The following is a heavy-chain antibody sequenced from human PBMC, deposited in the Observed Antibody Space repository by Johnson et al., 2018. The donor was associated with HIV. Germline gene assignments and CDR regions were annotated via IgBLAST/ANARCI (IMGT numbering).Heavy chain of an antibody. CDR1: GFTVSSNF. D-gene: IGHD5-18*01. J-gene: IGHJ3*02. Sequence: VQLVESGGGLVQPGGSLRLSCAASGFTVSSNFMTWVRQAPGKGLEWVSVIYRGGSTYYGDSVKGRFTISRDNSKNTLYLQMNSLKAEDTAVYYCARESSAGEYSYGIIWGQGTMVTVSS. CDR2: IYRGGST. CDR3: ARESSAGEYSYGII. V-gene: IGHV3-66*02.